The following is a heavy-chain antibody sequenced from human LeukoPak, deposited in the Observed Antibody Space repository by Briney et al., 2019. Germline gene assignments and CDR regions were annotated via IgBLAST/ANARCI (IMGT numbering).Heavy chain of an antibody. J-gene: IGHJ4*02. V-gene: IGHV3-30*03. CDR3: AGDGGPYSNTWFSGGLIGF. Sequence: GGSLRLSCAASGVSFSTYAMQWVRQAPGKGLDWVAVISNDGSKTQYADSVKGRFTISRDNSKNTPYLQMNSLRTGDTGVYFCAGDGGPYSNTWFSGGLIGFLGRGTLV. CDR2: ISNDGSKT. CDR1: GVSFSTYA. D-gene: IGHD6-13*01.